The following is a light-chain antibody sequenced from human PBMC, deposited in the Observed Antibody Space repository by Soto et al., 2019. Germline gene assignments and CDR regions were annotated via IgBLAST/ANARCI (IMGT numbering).Light chain of an antibody. CDR3: MQPLQSLT. CDR2: LGS. CDR1: QSLLHSNGYNY. Sequence: DIVMTQSPLSLPVTPGEPASISCRSSQSLLHSNGYNYLDWYLQKPGQSPQLLIYLGSNRASGVPDRFSGRGSGTDFTLKISRVEAEDVGGYYCMQPLQSLTFGQGTKVEIK. J-gene: IGKJ1*01. V-gene: IGKV2-28*01.